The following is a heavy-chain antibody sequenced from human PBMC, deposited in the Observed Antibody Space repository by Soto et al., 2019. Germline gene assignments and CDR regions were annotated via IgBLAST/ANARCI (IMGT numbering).Heavy chain of an antibody. Sequence: PSETLSLTCTVSGGSISSSTYYWGWIRQPPGKGLEWIGSIYYRGSTYYNPSLKSRVTISVDTSKNQFSLKLSSVTAADTALYYCARLPGDNVFLGISYWGQGNLVTVSS. CDR2: IYYRGST. V-gene: IGHV4-39*01. CDR3: ARLPGDNVFLGISY. CDR1: GGSISSSTYY. J-gene: IGHJ4*02. D-gene: IGHD3-9*01.